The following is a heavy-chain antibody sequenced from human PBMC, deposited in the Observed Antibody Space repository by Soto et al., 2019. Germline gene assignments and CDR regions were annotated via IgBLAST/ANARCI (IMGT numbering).Heavy chain of an antibody. Sequence: QVQLVESGGGVVQPGRPLRLSCAASGFTFSSYGMHWVRQAPGKGLEWVAVISYDGSNKYYADSVKGRFTISRDNSKNTLYREMTRLKTGDTAVDGSGQRQNTGLDYWGQGTLVTVSS. D-gene: IGHD2-8*02. V-gene: IGHV3-30*18. CDR3: GQRQNTGLDY. CDR2: ISYDGSNK. J-gene: IGHJ4*02. CDR1: GFTFSSYG.